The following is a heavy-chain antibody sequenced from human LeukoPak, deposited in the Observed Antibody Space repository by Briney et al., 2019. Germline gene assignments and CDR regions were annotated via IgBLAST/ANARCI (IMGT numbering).Heavy chain of an antibody. D-gene: IGHD3-9*01. CDR2: IQYDGNNK. V-gene: IGHV3-30*02. J-gene: IGHJ4*01. CDR3: VRESLTGDY. CDR1: GFTFTSYG. Sequence: GGSLRLSCAASGFTFTSYGMHWVRQAPGKGLEWVAFIQYDGNNKYYADSVKGRFTISGDNSKNTLYLQMNSLRAEDVAMYYCVRESLTGDYWGQGTLVTVSS.